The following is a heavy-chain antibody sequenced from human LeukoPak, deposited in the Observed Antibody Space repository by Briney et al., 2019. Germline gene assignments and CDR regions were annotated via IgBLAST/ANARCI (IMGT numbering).Heavy chain of an antibody. V-gene: IGHV4-59*01. CDR1: GGSINSYY. D-gene: IGHD3-16*02. CDR2: IYYTGGST. CDR3: ARGSFLDY. Sequence: PSETLSLTCTVSGGSINSYYWSWIRQVPGKGLEWIGYIYYTGGSTNYNPSLKSRVTISVDTPKNQFSLKLTSVTPADTAVYYCARGSFLDYWGQGTLVTVSS. J-gene: IGHJ4*02.